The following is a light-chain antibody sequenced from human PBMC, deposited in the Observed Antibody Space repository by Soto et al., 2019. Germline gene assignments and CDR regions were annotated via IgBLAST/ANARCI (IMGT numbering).Light chain of an antibody. CDR3: QQYGSSPRT. J-gene: IGKJ1*01. V-gene: IGKV3-20*01. CDR2: GAS. CDR1: QSVSNNY. Sequence: ELVFTQSPATLSLSPGERAPLSCRASQSVSNNYLAWYQQKHGQAPRLLIYGASNRATGIPDRFSGSGSGTDFAITISRLEPEDFAVYYCQQYGSSPRTFGQGTKVDIK.